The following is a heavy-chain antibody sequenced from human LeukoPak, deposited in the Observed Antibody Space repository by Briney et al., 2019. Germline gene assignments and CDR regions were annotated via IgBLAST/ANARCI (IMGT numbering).Heavy chain of an antibody. CDR2: INPSGGST. CDR1: GYTFTSYY. D-gene: IGHD4-17*01. CDR3: ARGLYGDNGVDY. Sequence: ASVKVSCKASGYTFTSYYMHWVRQAPGQGLEWMGIINPSGGSTSYAQKFQGRVTMTGDTSTSTVYMEVTSLRSEDTAVYYCARGLYGDNGVDYWGQGTLVTASS. J-gene: IGHJ4*02. V-gene: IGHV1-46*01.